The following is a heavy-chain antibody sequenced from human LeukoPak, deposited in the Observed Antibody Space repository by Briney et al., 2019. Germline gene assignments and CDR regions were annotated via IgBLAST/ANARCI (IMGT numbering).Heavy chain of an antibody. CDR2: IKQDGSEK. CDR3: AREAGTGDY. D-gene: IGHD3-10*01. Sequence: GGSLRLSCAASGFTFSSYWVSWVRQAPGKGLEWVANIKQDGSEKYYVDSVKGRFTISRNNTKNSLYLQMNSLRAGDTAVYYCAREAGTGDYWGQGTLVTVSS. CDR1: GFTFSSYW. J-gene: IGHJ4*02. V-gene: IGHV3-7*01.